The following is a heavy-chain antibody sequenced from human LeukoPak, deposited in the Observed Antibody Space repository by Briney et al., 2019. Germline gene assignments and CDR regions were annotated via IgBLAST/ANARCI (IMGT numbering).Heavy chain of an antibody. Sequence: KPSETLSLTCTVSSASISTYYWSWIRQPPGKGLEWIGYIYHSGTSNYNPSLKSRVTMSVDTSKNQFSLKLSSVTAADTAVYYCARSGCSSTSCYQADYWGQGTLVTVSS. D-gene: IGHD2-2*01. V-gene: IGHV4-59*08. CDR3: ARSGCSSTSCYQADY. J-gene: IGHJ4*02. CDR1: SASISTYY. CDR2: IYHSGTS.